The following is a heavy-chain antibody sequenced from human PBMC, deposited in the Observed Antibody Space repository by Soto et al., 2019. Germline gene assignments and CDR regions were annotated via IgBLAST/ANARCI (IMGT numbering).Heavy chain of an antibody. CDR1: GGTFSSYA. CDR3: ARWAYDYVWGSYRQGGFFDY. D-gene: IGHD3-16*02. CDR2: IIPIFGTA. Sequence: QVQLVQSGAEVKKPGSSVKVSCKASGGTFSSYAISWVRQAPGQGLEWMGGIIPIFGTANYAQKFQGRVTITADESTSTDYMELSSLRSEDTAVYYCARWAYDYVWGSYRQGGFFDYWGQGTLVTVSS. J-gene: IGHJ4*02. V-gene: IGHV1-69*01.